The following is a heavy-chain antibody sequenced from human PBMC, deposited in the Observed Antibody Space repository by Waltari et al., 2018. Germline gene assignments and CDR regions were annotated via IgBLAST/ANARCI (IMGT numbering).Heavy chain of an antibody. CDR3: ARGRYDSSDFDC. D-gene: IGHD3-22*01. V-gene: IGHV4-38-2*02. J-gene: IGHJ4*02. CDR2: FYHTGST. Sequence: QVQLQESGPGLVKPSETRSLPCTVSGYSISSGYYWGWIRQPPGKGLEWIGNFYHTGSTHYNPSLKSRVTRSVDSSKNQFSLRLISVTAADTAVYYCARGRYDSSDFDCWGQGTLVIVSS. CDR1: GYSISSGYY.